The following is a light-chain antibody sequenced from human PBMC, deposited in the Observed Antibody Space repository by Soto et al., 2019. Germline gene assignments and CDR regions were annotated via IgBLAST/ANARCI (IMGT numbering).Light chain of an antibody. Sequence: EIVLTQSPGTLALSPGDRSTLSCRASQSVGNTLAWYRLTPGQAPSLLIHGASTRATDTPLRFSGNGSGTDFTLTISSVEPSDLARYYYQQYGSSFAPFGKGNHVEV. CDR2: GAS. J-gene: IGKJ1*01. CDR3: QQYGSSFAP. CDR1: QSVGNT. V-gene: IGKV3-20*01.